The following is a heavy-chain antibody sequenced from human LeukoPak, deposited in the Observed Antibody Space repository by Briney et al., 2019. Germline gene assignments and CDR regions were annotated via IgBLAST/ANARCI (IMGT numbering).Heavy chain of an antibody. CDR1: GFTFSDYY. D-gene: IGHD3-3*01. J-gene: IGHJ4*02. CDR3: AKDPAVYDFWSGYFSY. V-gene: IGHV3-11*01. CDR2: ISSSAGTT. Sequence: GGSLRLSCAASGFTFSDYYMSWIRQAPGKGLEWVSYISSSAGTTYYADSVKGRFTISRDNSKNTLYLQMNSLRAEDTAVYYCAKDPAVYDFWSGYFSYWGQGTLVTVSS.